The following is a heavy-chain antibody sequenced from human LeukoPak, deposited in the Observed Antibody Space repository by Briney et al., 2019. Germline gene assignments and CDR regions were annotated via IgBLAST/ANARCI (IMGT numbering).Heavy chain of an antibody. CDR2: INPSGGST. Sequence: ASVKVSCKASGYTFTSYYMHWVRQAPGQGLEWMGIINPSGGSTSYAQKFQGRVTMTRDTSTSTVYMELSSLRSEDTAVYYRASKGSSFGESDYYYYGMDVWGQGTTVTVSS. CDR1: GYTFTSYY. CDR3: ASKGSSFGESDYYYYGMDV. D-gene: IGHD3-10*01. V-gene: IGHV1-46*01. J-gene: IGHJ6*02.